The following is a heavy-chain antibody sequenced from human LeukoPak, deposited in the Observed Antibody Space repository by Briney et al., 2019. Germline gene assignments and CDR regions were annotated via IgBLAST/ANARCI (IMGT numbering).Heavy chain of an antibody. Sequence: PGGSLRLSCAASGFTFSDYVTSWVRQAPGKGLEWVSTIGASAYNTYYADSVKGRFTISRANSKNTLYLQMSSLRAEDTAVYYCAKAQVGDYYFDSWGQGTLVTVSS. CDR3: AKAQVGDYYFDS. CDR2: IGASAYNT. CDR1: GFTFSDYV. V-gene: IGHV3-23*01. D-gene: IGHD4-17*01. J-gene: IGHJ4*02.